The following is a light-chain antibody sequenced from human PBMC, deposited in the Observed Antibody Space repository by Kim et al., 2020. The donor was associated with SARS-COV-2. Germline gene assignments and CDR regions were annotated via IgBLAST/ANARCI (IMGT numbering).Light chain of an antibody. V-gene: IGKV3-11*01. CDR3: QQRSN. CDR1: QGVGTY. Sequence: ATLSLSPGERATLSCRASQGVGTYLAWYQQKPGQAPRLLIYDASKRATGIPARFRGSGCGTDFTLTIGTLEPEDFADYYCQQRSNFGQGTRLEIK. CDR2: DAS. J-gene: IGKJ5*01.